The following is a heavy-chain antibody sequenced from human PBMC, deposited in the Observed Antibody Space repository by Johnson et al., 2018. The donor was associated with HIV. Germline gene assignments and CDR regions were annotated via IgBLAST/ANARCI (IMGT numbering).Heavy chain of an antibody. Sequence: QVQLVESGGGLVKPGGSLRLSCVASGFTFSDYYMSWIRQAPGKGLEWISYISSSDSTIYSADSVQGRFTISRDNAKASVSLWMNSLRAEDSGIYYCARDATPWGGDYVGYAFDLWGQGTVVTVSS. J-gene: IGHJ3*01. CDR1: GFTFSDYY. D-gene: IGHD4-17*01. CDR3: ARDATPWGGDYVGYAFDL. CDR2: ISSSDSTI. V-gene: IGHV3-11*04.